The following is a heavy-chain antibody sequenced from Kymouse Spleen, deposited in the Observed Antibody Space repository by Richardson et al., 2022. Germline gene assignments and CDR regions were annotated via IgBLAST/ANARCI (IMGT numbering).Heavy chain of an antibody. Sequence: EVQLVESGGGLVQPGRSLRLSCAASGFTFDDYAMHWVRQAPGKGLEWVSGISWNSGSIGYADSVKGRFTISRDNAKNSLYLQMNSLRAEDTALYYCAKDNHYYGSGSLLGYYGMDVWGQGTTVTVSS. V-gene: IGHV3-9*01. J-gene: IGHJ6*02. CDR2: ISWNSGSI. D-gene: IGHD3-10*01. CDR1: GFTFDDYA. CDR3: AKDNHYYGSGSLLGYYGMDV.